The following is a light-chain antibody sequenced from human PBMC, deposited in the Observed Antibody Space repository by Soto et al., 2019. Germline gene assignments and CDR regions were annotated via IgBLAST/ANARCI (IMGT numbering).Light chain of an antibody. V-gene: IGLV1-40*01. CDR2: GNS. J-gene: IGLJ3*02. CDR3: QSYDSSLSGWV. CDR1: SSNIGAGYD. Sequence: QSVLTQPPSVSGAPGQRVTISCTGSSSNIGAGYDVHWYQQLPGTAPKLLIYGNSNRPSGVPDRFSGSKSGTSASLAIPGLQAEDEADYYCQSYDSSLSGWVFGGGTKLPVL.